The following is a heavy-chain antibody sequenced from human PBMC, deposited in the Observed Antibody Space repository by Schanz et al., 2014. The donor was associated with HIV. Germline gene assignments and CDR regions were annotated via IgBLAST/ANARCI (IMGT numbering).Heavy chain of an antibody. V-gene: IGHV3-33*06. D-gene: IGHD5-18*01. CDR1: GFSFNSYG. J-gene: IGHJ5*02. CDR2: IWYDGNTK. Sequence: QVQLVESGGGVVQPGRSLRLSCAASGFSFNSYGLHWVRQAPGKGLEWVAVIWYDGNTKYYGDSVKGRFTISRDNSRNALYLHMNSLRADDTAIYYCVKAYSSGFSGAGSWGQGALVTVSS. CDR3: VKAYSSGFSGAGS.